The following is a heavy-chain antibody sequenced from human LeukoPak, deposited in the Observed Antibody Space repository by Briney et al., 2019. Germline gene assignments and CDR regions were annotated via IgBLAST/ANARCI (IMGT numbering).Heavy chain of an antibody. CDR3: ARYNGDYVSVDY. CDR2: INSDGSST. V-gene: IGHV3-74*01. D-gene: IGHD4-17*01. Sequence: GGSLRLSCAASGFTFSSYWMHWVRQAPGKGLVWVSRINSDGSSTSYADSVKDRFTISRDNAKNTLYLQMNSLRADDTAVYYCARYNGDYVSVDYWGQGTLVTVSS. J-gene: IGHJ4*02. CDR1: GFTFSSYW.